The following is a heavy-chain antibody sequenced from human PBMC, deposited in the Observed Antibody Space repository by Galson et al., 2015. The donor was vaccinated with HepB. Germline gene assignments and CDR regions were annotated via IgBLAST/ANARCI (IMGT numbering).Heavy chain of an antibody. CDR3: ARESRGYSSGWYDY. J-gene: IGHJ4*02. CDR1: GFSFSTSA. V-gene: IGHV3-48*01. Sequence: SLRLSCAVSGFSFSTSAMNWVRRVPGKGLEWVSYINAPSSLIQYADSVKGRFTISRDNAKSLVYLQMNSLRADDTAVYYCARESRGYSSGWYDYWGQGTLVTVSS. CDR2: INAPSSLI. D-gene: IGHD6-19*01.